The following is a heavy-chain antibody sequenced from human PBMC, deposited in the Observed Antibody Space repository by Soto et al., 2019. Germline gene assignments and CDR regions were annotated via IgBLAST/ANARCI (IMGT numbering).Heavy chain of an antibody. V-gene: IGHV1-18*01. D-gene: IGHD3-22*01. Sequence: APAKASSKDPGFALPSKARCWLQQAPEQGLEWMGWISAYNGNTNYAQKLQGRVTMTTDTSTSTAYMELRSLRSDDTAVYYCARGYYYDSSGSLPFFEYWGQGTLVTVSS. CDR1: GFALPSKA. CDR2: ISAYNGNT. CDR3: ARGYYYDSSGSLPFFEY. J-gene: IGHJ4*02.